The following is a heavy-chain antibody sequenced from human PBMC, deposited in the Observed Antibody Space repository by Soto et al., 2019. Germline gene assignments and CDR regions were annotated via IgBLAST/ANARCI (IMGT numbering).Heavy chain of an antibody. CDR1: GFTFNTYD. CDR2: ITTSSAYI. V-gene: IGHV3-21*01. J-gene: IGHJ5*02. Sequence: EVQLVESGGGLVKPGGSLRLSCAASGFTFNTYDMNWVRQAPGKGLEWVSSITTSSAYIYYADSLKGRITISRDNAKNSLFLHMHSLRAEDTALYYCVRSGTARLLRHSWFDTWGQGTLVTVSS. CDR3: VRSGTARLLRHSWFDT. D-gene: IGHD2-21*01.